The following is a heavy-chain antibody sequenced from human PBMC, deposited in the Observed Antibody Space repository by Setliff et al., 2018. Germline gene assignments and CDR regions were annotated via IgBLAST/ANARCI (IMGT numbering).Heavy chain of an antibody. J-gene: IGHJ4*02. D-gene: IGHD6-19*01. CDR2: IYYSGSTS. Sequence: PSETLSLTCTVSGGSISSGGYYWSWIRQHPGKGLEWIGYIYYSGSTSYYNPSLKSRVTISVGTSKNQFSLKLSSVTAADTAVYYCARGRAGHSGHWGQGTLVTVSS. V-gene: IGHV4-31*03. CDR1: GGSISSGGYY. CDR3: ARGRAGHSGH.